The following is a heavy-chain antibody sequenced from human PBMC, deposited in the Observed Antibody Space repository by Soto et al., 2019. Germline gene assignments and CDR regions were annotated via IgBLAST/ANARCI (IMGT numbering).Heavy chain of an antibody. CDR2: INPNSGGT. CDR3: ARDISGSYQGPFAY. Sequence: ASVKVSCKASGYTFTGYYMHWVRQAPGQGLEWMGWINPNSGGTNYAQKFQGWVTMTRDKSISTAYMELSSLRSEDTAVYYCARDISGSYQGPFAYRGQGTLVTVSS. CDR1: GYTFTGYY. D-gene: IGHD1-26*01. V-gene: IGHV1-2*04. J-gene: IGHJ4*02.